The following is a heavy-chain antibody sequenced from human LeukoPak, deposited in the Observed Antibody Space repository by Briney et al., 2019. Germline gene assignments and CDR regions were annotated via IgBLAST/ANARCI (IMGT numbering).Heavy chain of an antibody. CDR1: GGSINSSTYY. D-gene: IGHD5-24*01. J-gene: IGHJ4*02. CDR3: ARDGYNPIDY. Sequence: SETLSLTCTVSGGSINSSTYYWGWIRQPPGKGLEWIGNIYYSGSTYYNPSLKSRVTISVDTSKNQFSLRLSSVTAADTAVYYCARDGYNPIDYWGQGTLVIVSS. CDR2: IYYSGST. V-gene: IGHV4-39*07.